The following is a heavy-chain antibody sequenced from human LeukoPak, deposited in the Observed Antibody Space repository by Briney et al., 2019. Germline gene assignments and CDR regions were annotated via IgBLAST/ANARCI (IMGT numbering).Heavy chain of an antibody. D-gene: IGHD6-13*01. CDR2: ISGSGGST. J-gene: IGHJ1*01. CDR1: GFTFSSYA. CDR3: AKDTAAAGTVAEYFQH. Sequence: GGSPRLSCAASGFTFSSYAMSWVRQAPGKGLEWVSAISGSGGSTYYADSVKGRFTISRDNSKNTLYLQMNSLRAEDTAVYYCAKDTAAAGTVAEYFQHWGQGTLVIVSS. V-gene: IGHV3-23*01.